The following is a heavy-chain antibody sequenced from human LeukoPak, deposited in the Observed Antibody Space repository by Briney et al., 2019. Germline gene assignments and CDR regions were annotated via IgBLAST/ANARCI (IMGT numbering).Heavy chain of an antibody. CDR3: ARGHYGMDV. CDR2: INQDGSEK. V-gene: IGHV3-7*03. J-gene: IGHJ6*04. CDR1: GFTFSSHW. Sequence: GGSLRLSCAASGFTFSSHWMSWVRQAPGKGLEWVANINQDGSEKSSADPVKGRFTISRDNAKNALYLQMNSLRAEDTAVYYCARGHYGMDVWGKGTTVTVSS.